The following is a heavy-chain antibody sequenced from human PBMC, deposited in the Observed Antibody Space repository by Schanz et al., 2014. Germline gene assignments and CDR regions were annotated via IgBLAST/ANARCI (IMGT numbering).Heavy chain of an antibody. CDR2: IISILGIP. J-gene: IGHJ5*02. CDR3: ARGPLGTSP. CDR1: GYTFSDYG. Sequence: QVQLVQSGDEVKKPGASVKVSCKTSGYTFSDYGITWVRQAPGQGLEWMGRIISILGIPNYAQKFQGRVTFTADKSTSTAYMELSSLKSEDTAVYYCARGPLGTSPWGQGTLVNVSS. V-gene: IGHV1-69*04. D-gene: IGHD5-12*01.